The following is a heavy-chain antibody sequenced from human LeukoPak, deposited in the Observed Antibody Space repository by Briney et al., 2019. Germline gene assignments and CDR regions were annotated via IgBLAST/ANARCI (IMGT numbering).Heavy chain of an antibody. J-gene: IGHJ6*03. Sequence: ASVKVSCKASGYTFTSYGISWVRQAPGQGLEWMGWISAYNGNTNYAQKLQGRVTMTTDTSTSTAYMELSSLRSEDTAVYYCARDRYYYDSSGYYYDYYYYYMDVWGKGTTVTVSS. CDR3: ARDRYYYDSSGYYYDYYYYYMDV. CDR2: ISAYNGNT. CDR1: GYTFTSYG. D-gene: IGHD3-22*01. V-gene: IGHV1-18*01.